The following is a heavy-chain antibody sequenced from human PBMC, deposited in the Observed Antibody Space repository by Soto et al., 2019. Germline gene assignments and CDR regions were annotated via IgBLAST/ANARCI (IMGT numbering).Heavy chain of an antibody. J-gene: IGHJ6*03. CDR2: ISSSSSYI. V-gene: IGHV3-21*01. CDR3: ARVSVSGYYYYYYMDV. CDR1: GFTFSSYS. D-gene: IGHD2-8*01. Sequence: GWSLRLSCAASGFTFSSYSMNWVRQAPGKGLEWVSSISSSSSYIYYADSVKGRFTISRDNAKNSLYLQMNSLRAEDTAVYYCARVSVSGYYYYYYMDVWGKGTTVTVSS.